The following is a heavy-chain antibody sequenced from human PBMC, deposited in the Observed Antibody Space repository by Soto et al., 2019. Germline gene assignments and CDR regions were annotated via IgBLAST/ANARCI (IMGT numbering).Heavy chain of an antibody. V-gene: IGHV4-34*01. CDR1: GGSFSGYY. D-gene: IGHD3-10*01. CDR3: ARAVRVWFGELLRYYYYMDV. Sequence: SETLSLTCAVYGGSFSGYYWSWVRQPPGKGLEWIGEINHSGSTNYNPSLKSRVTISVDTSKNQFSLKLGSVTAADTAVYYCARAVRVWFGELLRYYYYMDVWGKGTTVTVSS. CDR2: INHSGST. J-gene: IGHJ6*03.